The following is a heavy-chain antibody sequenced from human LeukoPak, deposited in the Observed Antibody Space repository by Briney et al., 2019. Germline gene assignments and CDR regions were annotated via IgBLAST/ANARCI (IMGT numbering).Heavy chain of an antibody. J-gene: IGHJ6*04. CDR1: GGSISSYY. Sequence: SETLSLTFTVSGGSISSYYWSWIRPPAGKGLEWIGRIYTSGSTNYNPSLKSRVTMSVDTSKNQFSLKLSSVTAADTAVYYCAREVESYDILTGTLDVWGKGTTVTVSS. D-gene: IGHD3-9*01. CDR3: AREVESYDILTGTLDV. CDR2: IYTSGST. V-gene: IGHV4-4*07.